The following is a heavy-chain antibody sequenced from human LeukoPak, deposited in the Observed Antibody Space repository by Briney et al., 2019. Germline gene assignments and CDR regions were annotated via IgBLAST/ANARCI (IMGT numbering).Heavy chain of an antibody. CDR3: ARDLEITVDTAMVNFGY. V-gene: IGHV3-7*01. Sequence: GGSLRLSCAASGFTFSSYWMSWVRQAPGKGLEWVATIKQDGSEKYYVDSVKGRFTISRDNAKNSLYLQMNSLRAEDTAVYYCARDLEITVDTAMVNFGYWGQGTLVTVSS. CDR1: GFTFSSYW. CDR2: IKQDGSEK. D-gene: IGHD5-18*01. J-gene: IGHJ4*02.